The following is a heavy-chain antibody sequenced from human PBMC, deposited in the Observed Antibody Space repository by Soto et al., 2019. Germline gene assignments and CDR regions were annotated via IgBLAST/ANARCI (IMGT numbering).Heavy chain of an antibody. CDR2: ISWNSGSI. D-gene: IGHD2-15*01. Sequence: SLRLSCAASGFTFDDYAMHWVRQAPGKGLEWVSGISWNSGSIGYADSVKGRFTISRDNAKNSLYLQMNSLRAEDTALYYCAKVAATPGGWYYYYGMDVWGQGTTVTVSS. V-gene: IGHV3-9*01. CDR3: AKVAATPGGWYYYYGMDV. CDR1: GFTFDDYA. J-gene: IGHJ6*02.